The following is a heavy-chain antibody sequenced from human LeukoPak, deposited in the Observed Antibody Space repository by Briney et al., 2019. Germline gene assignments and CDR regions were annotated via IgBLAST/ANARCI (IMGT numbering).Heavy chain of an antibody. CDR1: GFTFSNYW. D-gene: IGHD5-18*01. Sequence: GGSLRLSCSASGFTFSNYWMSWVRQAPGKGLEWVANINQDGSEKKYVDSTERRFTISRDNAKNALYLQMNSLRAEDTAVYYCARDLSGITGYTYGRGIDYWGQGTLVTVSS. CDR3: ARDLSGITGYTYGRGIDY. V-gene: IGHV3-7*01. J-gene: IGHJ4*02. CDR2: INQDGSEK.